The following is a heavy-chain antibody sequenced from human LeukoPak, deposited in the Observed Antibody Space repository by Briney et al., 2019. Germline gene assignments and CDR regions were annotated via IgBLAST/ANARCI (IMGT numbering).Heavy chain of an antibody. Sequence: SEALSLTCSVFGGSVSSGSYYWSWIRQSPGKGLEWIGCIYYSGSTNYNPSLRGRVAMSIDTSKNHFSLRLISVSAADTAIYYCARAPGIVGTTPFGNYWGRGTLVTVSS. J-gene: IGHJ4*02. CDR2: IYYSGST. D-gene: IGHD1-26*01. CDR3: ARAPGIVGTTPFGNY. V-gene: IGHV4-61*03. CDR1: GGSVSSGSYY.